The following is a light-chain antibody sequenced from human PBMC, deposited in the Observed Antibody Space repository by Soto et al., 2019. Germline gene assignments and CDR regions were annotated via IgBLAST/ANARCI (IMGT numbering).Light chain of an antibody. J-gene: IGKJ1*01. CDR1: QSISSY. CDR3: QQSYTTLTWT. Sequence: GDRVTITCRASQSISSYLNWYQQKPGKAPKLLIFSASGLQSGVPSRFSGSGSGTDFTLTISSLQPEDFATYYCQQSYTTLTWTFGQGTKVDIK. CDR2: SAS. V-gene: IGKV1-39*01.